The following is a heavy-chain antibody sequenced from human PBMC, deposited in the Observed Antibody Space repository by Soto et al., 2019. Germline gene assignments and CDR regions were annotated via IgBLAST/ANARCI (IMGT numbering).Heavy chain of an antibody. CDR3: ARAPRFSITGTSWFDP. Sequence: SVKVSCKASGGTFSSYAISWVRQAPGQGLEWMGGIIPIFGTANYAQKSQGRVTITADESTSTAYMELSSLRSEDTAVYYCARAPRFSITGTSWFDPWGQGTLVPVSS. D-gene: IGHD1-7*01. CDR1: GGTFSSYA. V-gene: IGHV1-69*13. J-gene: IGHJ5*02. CDR2: IIPIFGTA.